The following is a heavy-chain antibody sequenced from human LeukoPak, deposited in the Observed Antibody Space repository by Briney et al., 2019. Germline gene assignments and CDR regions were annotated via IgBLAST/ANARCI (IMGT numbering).Heavy chain of an antibody. CDR1: GFTFSSDA. CDR3: AGSPKLKWTKTRGWEFDY. CDR2: ISGSGGST. Sequence: GGSLRLSCAAPGFTFSSDAMSWVRQAPGKGLEWVSAISGSGGSTYYADSVKGRFTISRDNSKNTLYLQMDSLRAEDTAGYYCAGSPKLKWTKTRGWEFDYWGQGTLVTVSS. V-gene: IGHV3-23*01. D-gene: IGHD1-26*01. J-gene: IGHJ4*02.